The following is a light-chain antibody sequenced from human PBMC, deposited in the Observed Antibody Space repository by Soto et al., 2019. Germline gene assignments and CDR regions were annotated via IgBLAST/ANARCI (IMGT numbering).Light chain of an antibody. V-gene: IGLV1-40*01. Sequence: QSVLTQPPSVSGAPGQRVTISCTGSSSNIGAGYDVHWYQQLPGTAPKLLIYGITNRPSGVPDRFSGSKSGTSASLAITGLQAEDEADYYCQSYDSSLSRSVFGGGTKLTVL. CDR2: GIT. CDR1: SSNIGAGYD. J-gene: IGLJ2*01. CDR3: QSYDSSLSRSV.